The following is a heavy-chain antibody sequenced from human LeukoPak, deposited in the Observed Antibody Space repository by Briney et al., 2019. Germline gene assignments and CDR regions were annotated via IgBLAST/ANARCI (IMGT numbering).Heavy chain of an antibody. CDR1: GFTFSSYE. CDR3: ARVRGGAMGNFDY. J-gene: IGHJ4*02. V-gene: IGHV3-66*01. D-gene: IGHD5-18*01. Sequence: GGSLRLSCAASGFTFSSYEMNWVRQAPGKGLEWVSVIYSGGSTYYADSVKGRFTISRDNSKNTLYLQMNSLRAEDTAVYYCARVRGGAMGNFDYWGQGTLVTVSS. CDR2: IYSGGST.